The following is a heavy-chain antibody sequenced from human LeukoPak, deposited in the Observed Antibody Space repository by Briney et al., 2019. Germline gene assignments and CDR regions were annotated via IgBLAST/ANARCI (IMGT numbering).Heavy chain of an antibody. D-gene: IGHD1-26*01. CDR3: ARSNLGRSGSWGTDSFQH. J-gene: IGHJ1*01. CDR1: GFTFSSYW. CDR2: INIDGSST. Sequence: GGSLRLSCAASGFTFSSYWMDWVRQAPGKGLVWVSRINIDGSSTSYAYSVKGRFTIYRANAKNTLYLQMKCLRAEDTAVYYCARSNLGRSGSWGTDSFQHWGKGTLVTVSS. V-gene: IGHV3-74*01.